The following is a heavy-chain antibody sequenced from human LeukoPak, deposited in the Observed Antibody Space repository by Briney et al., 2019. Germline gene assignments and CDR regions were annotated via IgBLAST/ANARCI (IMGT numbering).Heavy chain of an antibody. CDR2: ISSSGSTI. J-gene: IGHJ4*02. D-gene: IGHD4-11*01. Sequence: GGSLRLSYTPSGLSFGDYGMNWVRQAPGKGLEWVSYISSSGSTIYYADSVKGRFTISRDNSKNTLYLQMNSLRAEDTAIYYCANPPTVTSFHYWGQGTLVTVSS. V-gene: IGHV3-48*03. CDR3: ANPPTVTSFHY. CDR1: GLSFGDYG.